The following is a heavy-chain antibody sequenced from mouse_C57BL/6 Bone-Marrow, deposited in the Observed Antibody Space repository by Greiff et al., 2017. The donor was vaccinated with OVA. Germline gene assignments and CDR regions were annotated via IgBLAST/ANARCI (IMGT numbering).Heavy chain of an antibody. CDR1: GYAFSSSW. J-gene: IGHJ4*01. V-gene: IGHV1-82*01. CDR2: IYPGDGDT. CDR3: TRWQLRLQGYAMDY. Sequence: VKVVESGPELVKPGASVKISCKASGYAFSSSWMNWVKQRPGKGLEWIGRIYPGDGDTNYNGKFKGKATLTADKSSSTAYMQLSSLTSEDSAVYYCTRWQLRLQGYAMDYWGQGTSVTVSS. D-gene: IGHD3-2*02.